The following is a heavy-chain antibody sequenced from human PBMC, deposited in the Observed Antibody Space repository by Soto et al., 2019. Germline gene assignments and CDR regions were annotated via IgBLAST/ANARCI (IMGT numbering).Heavy chain of an antibody. V-gene: IGHV3-48*01. CDR2: ISSSSSTI. D-gene: IGHD3-3*01. CDR1: GFTFSSYS. J-gene: IGHJ5*02. CDR3: ASRITIFGVVTGLNWFDP. Sequence: GGSLRLSCAASGFTFSSYSMNWVRQAPGKGLEWVSYISSSSSTIYYADSVKGRFTISRDNAKNSRYLQMNSLRAEDTAVYYCASRITIFGVVTGLNWFDPWGQGTLVTVSS.